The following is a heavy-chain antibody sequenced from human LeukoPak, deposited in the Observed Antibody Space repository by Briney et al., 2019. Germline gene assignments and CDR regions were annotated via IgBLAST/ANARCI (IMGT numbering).Heavy chain of an antibody. Sequence: PGGSLRLSCAASGFTFSTYAMNWVRQAPGKGLEWVSTISGGGGSTFYADSVKGRFTISRDNSKNTLYLQMNSLRTEDTAVYYCLPDWFDPWGQGTLVTVSS. CDR3: LPDWFDP. CDR2: ISGGGGST. V-gene: IGHV3-23*01. CDR1: GFTFSTYA. J-gene: IGHJ5*02.